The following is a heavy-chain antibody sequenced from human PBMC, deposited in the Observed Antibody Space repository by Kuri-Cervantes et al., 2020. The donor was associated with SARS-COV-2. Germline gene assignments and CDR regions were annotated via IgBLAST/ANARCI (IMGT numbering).Heavy chain of an antibody. J-gene: IGHJ4*02. Sequence: GESLRLSCAASGFTFSSYSMNWVRQAPGKGLEWVAVISYDGSNKYYADSVKGRFTISRDNSKNTLYLQMNSLRAEDTAVYYCAKDVTYSTSCNWGQGTLVTVSS. V-gene: IGHV3-30*18. CDR2: ISYDGSNK. CDR1: GFTFSSYS. D-gene: IGHD6-13*01. CDR3: AKDVTYSTSCN.